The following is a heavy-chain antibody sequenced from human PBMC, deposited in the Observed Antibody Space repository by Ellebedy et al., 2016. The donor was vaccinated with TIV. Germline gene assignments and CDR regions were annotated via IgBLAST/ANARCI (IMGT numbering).Heavy chain of an antibody. CDR2: IYTSGST. CDR1: GGSISSGSYY. J-gene: IGHJ6*02. D-gene: IGHD2-21*02. V-gene: IGHV4-61*02. CDR3: ARGPRVTRYYYYGMDV. Sequence: SETLSLTXTVSGGSISSGSYYWSWIRQPAGKGLEWIGRIYTSGSTNYNPSLKSRVTMSVDTSKNQFSLKLSSVTAADTAVYYCARGPRVTRYYYYGMDVWGQGTTVTVSS.